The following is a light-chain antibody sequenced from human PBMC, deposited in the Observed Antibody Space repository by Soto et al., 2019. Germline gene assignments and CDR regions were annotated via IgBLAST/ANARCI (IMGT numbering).Light chain of an antibody. CDR2: AAS. Sequence: DIRLTQSPSFLSASVGDRVTNACRASQGISSYLAWYQQKPGKAPKLLIYAASTLQSGVPSRFSGSGSGTEFTLTISSLQPEDFATYYCQHLDSYSTFGQGTRLEIK. V-gene: IGKV1-9*01. CDR1: QGISSY. J-gene: IGKJ5*01. CDR3: QHLDSYST.